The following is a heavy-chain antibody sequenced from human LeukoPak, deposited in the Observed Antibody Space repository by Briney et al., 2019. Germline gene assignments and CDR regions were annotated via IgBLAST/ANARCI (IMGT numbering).Heavy chain of an antibody. CDR2: IIPIFGTA. CDR1: GGTFSSYA. V-gene: IGHV1-69*13. Sequence: SVKVSCKASGGTFSSYAISWVRQAPGQGLEWMGGIIPIFGTANYAQKFQGRATITADESTSTAYMELSSLRSEDTAVYYCARVRLMYYYDSSGYYWSYWGQGTLVTVSS. J-gene: IGHJ4*02. D-gene: IGHD3-22*01. CDR3: ARVRLMYYYDSSGYYWSY.